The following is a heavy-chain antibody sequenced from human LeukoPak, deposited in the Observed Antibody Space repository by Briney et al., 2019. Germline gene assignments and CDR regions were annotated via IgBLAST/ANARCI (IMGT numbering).Heavy chain of an antibody. D-gene: IGHD5-24*01. J-gene: IGHJ4*02. CDR1: GGSFSGYY. Sequence: SETLSLTCVVYGGSFSGYYWSWIRQPPGKGLEWIGEINHSGSTNYNPSLKSRVIVSVDTSKNQFSLKLTSVTAADTAVYYCARSRLHPIIFDYWGQGTLVTVSS. CDR3: ARSRLHPIIFDY. V-gene: IGHV4-34*01. CDR2: INHSGST.